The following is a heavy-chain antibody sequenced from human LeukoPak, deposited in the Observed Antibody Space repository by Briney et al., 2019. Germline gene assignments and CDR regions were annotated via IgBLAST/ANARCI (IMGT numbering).Heavy chain of an antibody. CDR2: TYYRSKWYK. V-gene: IGHV6-1*01. J-gene: IGHJ1*01. CDR1: GDTVSSNSAT. Sequence: SQTLSLTCAISGDTVSSNSATWNWIRQSPSRGLEWLGRTYYRSKWYKYYAVSVKGRITINPDTSKNQFSLQLNSVTPADTAVYYCARGPSYFQHWGQGTLVTVSS. CDR3: ARGPSYFQH.